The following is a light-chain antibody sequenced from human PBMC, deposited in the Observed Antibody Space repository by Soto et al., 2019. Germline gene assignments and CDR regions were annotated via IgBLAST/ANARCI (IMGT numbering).Light chain of an antibody. CDR2: AAS. CDR1: QDIGND. V-gene: IGKV1-6*02. Sequence: IQMTQSPSSLSVSIIDRVTITCRASQDIGNDLGWYQQRPGEAPKLLLYAASTLRSGVPSRFSGSGSGTHFALTINSLQPEDSATYFCLQDHNYPWTFGQGTKVDIK. CDR3: LQDHNYPWT. J-gene: IGKJ1*01.